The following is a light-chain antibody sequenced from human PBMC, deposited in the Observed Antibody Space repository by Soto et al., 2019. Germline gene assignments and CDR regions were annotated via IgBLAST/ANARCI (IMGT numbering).Light chain of an antibody. J-gene: IGKJ4*01. CDR1: QSVSSTY. CDR3: QRYNNWPLT. V-gene: IGKV3-20*01. Sequence: EIVLTQSPGTLSSSPGERATLSCRASQSVSSTYLAWYQQKPGQAPRLLIYSASTRAAGIPDRFSGSGSGTDFSLTISRLEPEDFAVYYCQRYNNWPLTFGGGTKVESK. CDR2: SAS.